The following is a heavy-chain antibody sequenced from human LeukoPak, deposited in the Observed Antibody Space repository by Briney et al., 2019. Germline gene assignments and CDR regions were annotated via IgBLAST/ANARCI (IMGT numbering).Heavy chain of an antibody. V-gene: IGHV3-30*03. CDR2: ISYDGSNK. CDR1: GFTFSSYG. CDR3: ARWGGINGTTFDGSKSIYGMDV. D-gene: IGHD1-7*01. Sequence: GGSLRLSCATSGFTFSSYGMHWVRQAPGKGLEWVAVISYDGSNKYYADSVKGRFTISRDNSKNTLYLQMNSLRAEDTAVYYCARWGGINGTTFDGSKSIYGMDVWGQGTTVTVSS. J-gene: IGHJ6*02.